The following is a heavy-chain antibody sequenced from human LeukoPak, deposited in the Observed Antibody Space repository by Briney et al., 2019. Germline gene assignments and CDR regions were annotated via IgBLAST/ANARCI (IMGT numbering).Heavy chain of an antibody. Sequence: GASVKVSCKASGYNFLSYGVGWVRQAPGQGLEWMAWISGYNGNTNYEQKYQGRVTLTTDTSTGTVYMELRSLRSDDTAVYYCASGRERYNPSDFWGQGTLVTVSS. V-gene: IGHV1-18*01. D-gene: IGHD5-24*01. J-gene: IGHJ4*02. CDR1: GYNFLSYG. CDR2: ISGYNGNT. CDR3: ASGRERYNPSDF.